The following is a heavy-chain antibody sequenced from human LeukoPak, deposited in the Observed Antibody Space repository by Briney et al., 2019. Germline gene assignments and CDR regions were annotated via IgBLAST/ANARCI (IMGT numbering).Heavy chain of an antibody. CDR2: TSGSGGST. CDR3: AKGGSFRAFDY. J-gene: IGHJ4*02. CDR1: GFAFSSYA. Sequence: PGGSLRLSCAASGFAFSSYAMSWVRQAPGEGLEWVSTTSGSGGSTDYSDSVTGRFTTSRDNSKNTLYLQMNSLRADDTALYYCAKGGSFRAFDYWGQGTLVTVSS. D-gene: IGHD6-13*01. V-gene: IGHV3-23*01.